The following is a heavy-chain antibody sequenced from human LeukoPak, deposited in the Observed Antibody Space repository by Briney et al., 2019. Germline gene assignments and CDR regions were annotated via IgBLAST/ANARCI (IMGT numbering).Heavy chain of an antibody. D-gene: IGHD2-21*02. Sequence: GGSLRLSCAASGFSFSNYKMHWVRQAPGEGLVWVSVISAEGRGTFYADPVKGRFTISRDNSKNTLYLQMNSLRVEDTALYYCVREYCGGNCLGGFDIWGQGTMIAVSS. CDR1: GFSFSNYK. J-gene: IGHJ3*02. CDR3: VREYCGGNCLGGFDI. CDR2: ISAEGRGT. V-gene: IGHV3-74*01.